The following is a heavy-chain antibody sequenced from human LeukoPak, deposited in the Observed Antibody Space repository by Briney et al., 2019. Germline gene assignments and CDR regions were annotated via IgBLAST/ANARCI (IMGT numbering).Heavy chain of an antibody. CDR3: ARSSGGNLNNDY. D-gene: IGHD2-15*01. CDR2: INPNSGST. Sequence: ASVKASCKASGYTFTGYYMHWVRQAPGQGLEWMGWINPNSGSTNYAQKFQGRVTMTRDTSISTAYMELSRLRSDDTAVYYCARSSGGNLNNDYWGQGTLVTVSS. CDR1: GYTFTGYY. V-gene: IGHV1-2*02. J-gene: IGHJ4*02.